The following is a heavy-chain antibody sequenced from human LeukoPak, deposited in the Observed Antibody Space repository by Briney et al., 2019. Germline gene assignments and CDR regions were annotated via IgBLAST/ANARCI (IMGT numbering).Heavy chain of an antibody. V-gene: IGHV4-4*02. D-gene: IGHD3-10*01. CDR3: ARGISYYYGSGSYYITTRAYNWFDP. CDR2: IYHSGST. CDR1: GGSISSSNW. Sequence: SGTLSLTCAVSGGSISSSNWWSWVRQPPGKGLEWIGEIYHSGSTNYNPSLKSRVTISVDKSKNQFSLKLSSVTAADTAVYYFARGISYYYGSGSYYITTRAYNWFDPWGQGTLVTVSS. J-gene: IGHJ5*02.